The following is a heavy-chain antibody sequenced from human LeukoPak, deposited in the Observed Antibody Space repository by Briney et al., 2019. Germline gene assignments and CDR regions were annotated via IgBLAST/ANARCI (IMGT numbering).Heavy chain of an antibody. CDR3: ARDPPAAGYSSRLQTAPSRY. CDR2: ISSSSSTI. J-gene: IGHJ4*02. D-gene: IGHD6-13*01. Sequence: PGGSLRLSCAASGFTFSSYSMNWVRQAPGKGLEWVSYISSSSSTIYYADSVKGRFTISRDNAKNSLYLQMNSLRAEDTAVYYCARDPPAAGYSSRLQTAPSRYWGQGTLVTVSS. V-gene: IGHV3-48*01. CDR1: GFTFSSYS.